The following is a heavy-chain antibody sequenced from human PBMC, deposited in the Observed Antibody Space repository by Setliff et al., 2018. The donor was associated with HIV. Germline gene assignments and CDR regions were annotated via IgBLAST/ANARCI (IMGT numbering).Heavy chain of an antibody. J-gene: IGHJ6*03. Sequence: VKVSCKASGGRFSSYAMSWVRQAPGQGLEWMGGIIPMFGSANYAQKFQGRVTITADGSTRTVYMVLSSLRSEDTAVYYCARGTDGDYYYYMDVWAKGPRSPSP. CDR1: GGRFSSYA. V-gene: IGHV1-69*13. CDR2: IIPMFGSA. CDR3: ARGTDGDYYYYMDV. D-gene: IGHD3-10*01.